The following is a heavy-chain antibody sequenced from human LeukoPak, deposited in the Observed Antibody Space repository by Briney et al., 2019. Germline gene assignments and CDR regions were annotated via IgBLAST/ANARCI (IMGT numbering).Heavy chain of an antibody. CDR3: ARGLGTYWGKDFLNWFDP. CDR2: ISTYNVNT. Sequence: ASVKVSCKASGYTFTNYGITWVRQAPGQGLEWMGWISTYNVNTNYAQKFQGRVTLTSNTSLTTAYMELTSLTSEDTAVYYCARGLGTYWGKDFLNWFDPWGQGTLVTVSS. J-gene: IGHJ5*02. CDR1: GYTFTNYG. D-gene: IGHD7-27*01. V-gene: IGHV1-18*01.